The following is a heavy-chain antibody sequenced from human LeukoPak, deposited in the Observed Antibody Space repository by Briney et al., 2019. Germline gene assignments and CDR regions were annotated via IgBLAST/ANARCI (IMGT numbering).Heavy chain of an antibody. J-gene: IGHJ5*02. CDR1: GFTFSSYG. D-gene: IGHD2-21*02. Sequence: GGSLRLSCAASGFTFSSYGMHWVRQAPGKGLEWVAVISYDGSNKYYADSVKGRFTISRDNSKNTLYLEMNSLRAEDTAVYYCARDYCGGDCYFSNWFDPWGQGTLVTVSS. CDR2: ISYDGSNK. CDR3: ARDYCGGDCYFSNWFDP. V-gene: IGHV3-30*03.